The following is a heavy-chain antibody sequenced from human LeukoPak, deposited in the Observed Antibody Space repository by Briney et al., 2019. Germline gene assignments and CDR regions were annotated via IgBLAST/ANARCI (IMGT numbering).Heavy chain of an antibody. D-gene: IGHD1-26*01. CDR3: ARDTSGSYYFDY. V-gene: IGHV3-66*02. CDR2: IYSGGST. J-gene: IGHJ4*02. CDR1: GFTFSSYA. Sequence: GGSLRLSCAASGFTFSSYAMSWVRRAPGKGLEWVSVIYSGGSTYYADSVKGRFTISRDKSKNTLYLQMNSLRAEDTAVYYCARDTSGSYYFDYWGQGTLVTVSS.